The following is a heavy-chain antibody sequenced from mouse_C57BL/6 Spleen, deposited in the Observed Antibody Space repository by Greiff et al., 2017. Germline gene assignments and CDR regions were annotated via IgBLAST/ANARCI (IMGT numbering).Heavy chain of an antibody. D-gene: IGHD3-1*01. V-gene: IGHV5-12*01. J-gene: IGHJ4*01. Sequence: EVHLVESGGGLVQPGGSLKLSCAASGFTFSDYYMYWVRQTPEKRLEWVAYISNGGGSTYYPDTVKGRFTISRDNAMNTLNLQRSRLESEDTAMXYGARGLGLRYSMDYWGQGTSVTVSS. CDR1: GFTFSDYY. CDR3: ARGLGLRYSMDY. CDR2: ISNGGGST.